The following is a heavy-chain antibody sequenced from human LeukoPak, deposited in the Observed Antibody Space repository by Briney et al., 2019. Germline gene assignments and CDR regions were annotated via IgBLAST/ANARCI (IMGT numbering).Heavy chain of an antibody. Sequence: GGSLRLSCAASGFTFNFYDMHWVRQAPGEGLEGVSSIGTAGDTHYPDSVKGRFTISRENAKNSFYLQMNTLGAGDTAVYYCARSPPDYAFWRGYYFDDWGQRTLVTVSS. CDR1: GFTFNFYD. V-gene: IGHV3-13*01. J-gene: IGHJ4*02. CDR3: ARSPPDYAFWRGYYFDD. CDR2: IGTAGDT. D-gene: IGHD3-3*01.